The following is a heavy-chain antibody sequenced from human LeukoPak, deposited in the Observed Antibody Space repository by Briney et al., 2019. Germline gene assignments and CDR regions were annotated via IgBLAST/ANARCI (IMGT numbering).Heavy chain of an antibody. CDR2: ISISGDTT. D-gene: IGHD1-26*01. Sequence: VGTLRLSCAASGFAVSHFAMSWVPQAPGNGPEWLSAISISGDTTYYADSVKGRFTIPSDNSKNTLYLQMNSLRAQDTALYSCAKDRATSSGSYYGYFGYWGQGTLVTVSS. J-gene: IGHJ4*02. CDR3: AKDRATSSGSYYGYFGY. CDR1: GFAVSHFA. V-gene: IGHV3-23*01.